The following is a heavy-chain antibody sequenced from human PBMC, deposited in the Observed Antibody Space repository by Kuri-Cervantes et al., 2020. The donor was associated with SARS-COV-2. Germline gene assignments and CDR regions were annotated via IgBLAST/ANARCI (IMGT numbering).Heavy chain of an antibody. Sequence: SQTLSLTSAISGDSLSRNSAAWSWITQSPSRGLGWVGRTFYRSKWHNAYAVTVKGRITISPDTSKNQFSLRLNSVTPEDTAVYYGAGGSSGRDYWGQGTLVTVSS. V-gene: IGHV6-1*01. CDR2: TFYRSKWHN. CDR1: GDSLSRNSAA. CDR3: AGGSSGRDY. J-gene: IGHJ4*02. D-gene: IGHD6-19*01.